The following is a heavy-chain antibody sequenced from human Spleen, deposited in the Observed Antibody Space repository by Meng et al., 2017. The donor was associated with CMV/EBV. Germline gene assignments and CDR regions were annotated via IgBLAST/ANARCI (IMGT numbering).Heavy chain of an antibody. D-gene: IGHD2-2*01. Sequence: TFTSYGISWVRQAPGQGLEWMGWINPNSGGTNYAQKFQGRVTMTRDTSITTAYMQLSRLRSDDTAVYYCARDPSHCSSTSCYGWFDPWGQGTLVTVSS. J-gene: IGHJ5*02. CDR3: ARDPSHCSSTSCYGWFDP. CDR1: TFTSYG. V-gene: IGHV1-2*02. CDR2: INPNSGGT.